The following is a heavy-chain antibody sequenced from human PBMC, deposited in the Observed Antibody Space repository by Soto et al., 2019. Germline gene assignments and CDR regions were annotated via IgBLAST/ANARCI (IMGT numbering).Heavy chain of an antibody. CDR2: IYYTGST. V-gene: IGHV4-59*08. J-gene: IGHJ6*02. CDR3: ARHAFGSGFYYGMGV. Sequence: SETLSLTCTVSGGSISNYYWSWIRQPPGKGLEWIGYIYYTGSTTYNPSLKSRVTISLDTSKNQFSLKLNSVTAADTAVYYCARHAFGSGFYYGMGVWGQGTTVTVSS. D-gene: IGHD3-10*01. CDR1: GGSISNYY.